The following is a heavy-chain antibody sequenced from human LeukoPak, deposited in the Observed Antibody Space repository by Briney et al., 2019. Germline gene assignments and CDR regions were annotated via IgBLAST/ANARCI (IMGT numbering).Heavy chain of an antibody. D-gene: IGHD4-17*01. CDR2: IFYSGST. CDR1: IDSISSYY. CDR3: AKEGVGSGHYSN. V-gene: IGHV4-59*01. J-gene: IGHJ4*02. Sequence: SETLSLTCTVSIDSISSYYWSWIRQPPGKGLEGVGYIFYSGSTNYNPSLKSRVTISVDTSKNQLSLKLNSVTAADTAVYYCAKEGVGSGHYSNWGQGTLVTVSS.